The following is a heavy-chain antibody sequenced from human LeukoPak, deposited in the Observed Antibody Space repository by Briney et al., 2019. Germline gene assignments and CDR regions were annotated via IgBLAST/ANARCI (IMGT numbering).Heavy chain of an antibody. D-gene: IGHD6-19*01. Sequence: AASVKVSCKASGGTFSSYAISWVRQAPGQGLEWMGRIIPIFGTANYAQKFQGRVTITTDESTSTAYMELSSLRSEDTAVYYCAREPAEYFDYWGQGTLVTVSS. V-gene: IGHV1-69*05. CDR2: IIPIFGTA. J-gene: IGHJ4*02. CDR3: AREPAEYFDY. CDR1: GGTFSSYA.